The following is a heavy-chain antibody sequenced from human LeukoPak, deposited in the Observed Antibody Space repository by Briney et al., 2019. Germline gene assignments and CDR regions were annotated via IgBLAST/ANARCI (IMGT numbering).Heavy chain of an antibody. Sequence: SETLSLTCTVSGGSISSYYWSWIRQPPGKGLEWIGYIYYSGSTNYNPSLKSRVTISVDTSKNQFSLKLSSVTAAGTAVYYCARGGATYYDILTGFGRFNWFDPWGQGTLVTVSS. CDR1: GGSISSYY. CDR3: ARGGATYYDILTGFGRFNWFDP. CDR2: IYYSGST. V-gene: IGHV4-59*01. D-gene: IGHD3-9*01. J-gene: IGHJ5*02.